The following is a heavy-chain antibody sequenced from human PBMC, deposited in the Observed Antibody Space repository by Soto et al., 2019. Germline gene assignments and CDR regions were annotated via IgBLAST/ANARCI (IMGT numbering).Heavy chain of an antibody. V-gene: IGHV3-30-3*01. J-gene: IGHJ3*02. CDR2: ISYDGSNK. CDR1: GFTFSSYA. CDR3: ARDGDYVGNSGAFDI. D-gene: IGHD4-17*01. Sequence: QVQLVESGGGVVQPGRSLRLSCAASGFTFSSYAMHWVRQAPGKGLGWVAVISYDGSNKYYADSVKGRFTISRDNSKNTLYLQMNSLRAEDTAVYYCARDGDYVGNSGAFDIWGQGTMVTVSS.